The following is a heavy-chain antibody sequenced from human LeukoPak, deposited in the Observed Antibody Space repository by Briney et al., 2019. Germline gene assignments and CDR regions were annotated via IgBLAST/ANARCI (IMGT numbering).Heavy chain of an antibody. CDR3: ARASFQRWLQLGGD. D-gene: IGHD5-24*01. V-gene: IGHV3-48*02. CDR1: GFTFNTFN. J-gene: IGHJ4*02. Sequence: GVSLRLSCTGSGFTFNTFNMHWVRQAPGKGLQWLSYISSSSGTIYYADSVKGRFTISRDNAKTSLYLQMNGLRDEDTAVYYCARASFQRWLQLGGDWGQGILVTVSS. CDR2: ISSSSGTI.